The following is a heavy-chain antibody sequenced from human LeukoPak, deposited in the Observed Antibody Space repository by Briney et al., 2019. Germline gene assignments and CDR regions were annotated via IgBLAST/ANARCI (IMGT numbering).Heavy chain of an antibody. CDR1: GFTFSSYS. J-gene: IGHJ4*02. CDR2: ISSSSSTI. CDR3: ARDGYPYYFDY. D-gene: IGHD5-18*01. V-gene: IGHV3-48*04. Sequence: GGSLRLSCAASGFTFSSYSMNWVRQAPGKGLEWVSYISSSSSTIYYADSVKGRFTISRDSAKNSLYLQMNSLRAEDTAVYYCARDGYPYYFDYWGQGTLVTVSS.